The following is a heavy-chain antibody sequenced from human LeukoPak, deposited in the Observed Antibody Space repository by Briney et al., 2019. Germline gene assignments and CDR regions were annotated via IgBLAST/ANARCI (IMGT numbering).Heavy chain of an antibody. V-gene: IGHV1-2*02. D-gene: IGHD3-10*01. J-gene: IGHJ4*02. Sequence: ASVKVSCKASGYTFTGYYMHWVQQAPGQGLEWMGWINPNSGGTNYAQKFQGRVTITTDTSTSTAYMELRNLRSDDTAIYYCARDQSDGVIRGVSPSDSWGQGTLVTVSS. CDR3: ARDQSDGVIRGVSPSDS. CDR2: INPNSGGT. CDR1: GYTFTGYY.